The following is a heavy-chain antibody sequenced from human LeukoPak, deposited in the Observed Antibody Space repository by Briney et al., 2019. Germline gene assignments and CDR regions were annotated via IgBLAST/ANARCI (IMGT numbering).Heavy chain of an antibody. J-gene: IGHJ4*02. CDR2: FDPEDGET. Sequence: ASVKVSCKVSGYTLTELSMHWVRQAPGKGLEWMGGFDPEDGETIYAQKFQGRVTMTRDTSISTAYMDLSSLRSDDTAVYYCTRGGDYEGPNYFDYWGQGTLVTVCS. CDR1: GYTLTELS. V-gene: IGHV1-24*01. D-gene: IGHD3-22*01. CDR3: TRGGDYEGPNYFDY.